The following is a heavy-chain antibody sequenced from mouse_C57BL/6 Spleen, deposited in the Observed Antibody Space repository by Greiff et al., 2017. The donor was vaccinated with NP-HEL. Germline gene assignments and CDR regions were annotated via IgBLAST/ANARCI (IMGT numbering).Heavy chain of an antibody. V-gene: IGHV1-81*01. Sequence: QVQLQQSGAELARPGASVKLSCKASGYTFTSYGISWVKQRTGQGLEWIGEIYPRSGNTYYNEKFKGKATLTADKSSSTAYMELRSLTSEDSAVYFCARGGIYYDYDKGSWFAYWGQGTLVTVSA. CDR2: IYPRSGNT. CDR3: ARGGIYYDYDKGSWFAY. CDR1: GYTFTSYG. J-gene: IGHJ3*01. D-gene: IGHD2-4*01.